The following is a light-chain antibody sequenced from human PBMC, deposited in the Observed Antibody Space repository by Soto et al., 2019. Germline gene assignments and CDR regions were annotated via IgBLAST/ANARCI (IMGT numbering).Light chain of an antibody. J-gene: IGKJ2*01. Sequence: EIVLTQSPGTLSLSPGERAILSCRASQSVSSSYLAWYQHKPGQAPRLLIYGASSRATGIPDRFSGSGSGTDFTLTISRLEPEDFAVYYCQQYGSSPHTFGQGTNLEIK. CDR1: QSVSSSY. CDR2: GAS. CDR3: QQYGSSPHT. V-gene: IGKV3-20*01.